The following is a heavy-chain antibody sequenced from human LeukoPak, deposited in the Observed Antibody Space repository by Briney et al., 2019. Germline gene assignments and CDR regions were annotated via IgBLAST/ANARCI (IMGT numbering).Heavy chain of an antibody. CDR2: IIPLFGTA. CDR3: ARSTGTPRYFDY. CDR1: GGTFSSYA. J-gene: IGHJ4*02. V-gene: IGHV1-69*05. D-gene: IGHD1-7*01. Sequence: SVKVSCKASGGTFSSYAISWVRQAPGQGLEWMGGIIPLFGTANYAQKFQGRVTITTDESTSTAYMELSSLRSDDTAVYYCARSTGTPRYFDYWGQGTLVTVSS.